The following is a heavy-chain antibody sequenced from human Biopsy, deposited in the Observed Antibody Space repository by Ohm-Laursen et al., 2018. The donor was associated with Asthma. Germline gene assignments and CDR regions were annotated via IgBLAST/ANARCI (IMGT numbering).Heavy chain of an antibody. Sequence: GATVKISCKAHGDILSSFGIKWVRKAPGQGLEWVEGVIPIYGTTHTAQKFQGRVTITADESTSTAYMELTSLRKEDTAVYYCAREVSTVDYGYYYFAMDVWGQGTTVTVSS. D-gene: IGHD4-17*01. CDR2: VIPIYGTT. CDR1: GDILSSFG. J-gene: IGHJ6*02. CDR3: AREVSTVDYGYYYFAMDV. V-gene: IGHV1-69*13.